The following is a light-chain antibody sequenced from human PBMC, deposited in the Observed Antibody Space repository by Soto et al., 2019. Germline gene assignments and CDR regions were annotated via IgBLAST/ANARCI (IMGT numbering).Light chain of an antibody. CDR2: ATS. CDR1: QTISRDD. J-gene: IGKJ3*01. V-gene: IGKV3-20*01. CDR3: YQYYSSPHT. Sequence: EIVLTQSPGTLSLSPGETATLSCRTSQTISRDDLAWYQQRPGQAPRLLVSATSRRATGIPDRFNGYGSGTDFTHTISSLDPEDFGVYYCYQYYSSPHTFGPGTRVDIK.